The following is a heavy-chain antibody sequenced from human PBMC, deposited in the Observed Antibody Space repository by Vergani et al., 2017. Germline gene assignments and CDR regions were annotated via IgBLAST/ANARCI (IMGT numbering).Heavy chain of an antibody. J-gene: IGHJ6*02. CDR1: GGSVSSGSYY. CDR2: IYYSGST. Sequence: QVQLQESGPGLVKPSETLFLTCTVSGGSVSSGSYYWSWIRQPPGKGLEWIGYIYYSGSTNYNPSLKSRVTISVDTSKNQFSLKLSSVTAADTAVYYCARVGSTTTVXTPGGNYYYYGMDVWGQGTTVTVSS. V-gene: IGHV4-61*01. D-gene: IGHD4-23*01. CDR3: ARVGSTTTVXTPGGNYYYYGMDV.